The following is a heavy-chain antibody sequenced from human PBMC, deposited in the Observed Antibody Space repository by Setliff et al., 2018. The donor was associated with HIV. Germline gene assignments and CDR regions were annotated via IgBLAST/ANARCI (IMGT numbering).Heavy chain of an antibody. CDR3: AYYYDYVWGSYRPYYYYYYMDV. J-gene: IGHJ6*03. D-gene: IGHD3-16*02. CDR1: GGTFSSYA. Sequence: GPSVKVSCKASGGTFSSYAISWVRQAPGQGLEWMGGIIPIFGTANYAQKFQGRVTITADESTSTAYMELSSLRSEDTAVYYCAYYYDYVWGSYRPYYYYYYMDVWGKGTTVTVSS. V-gene: IGHV1-69*13. CDR2: IIPIFGTA.